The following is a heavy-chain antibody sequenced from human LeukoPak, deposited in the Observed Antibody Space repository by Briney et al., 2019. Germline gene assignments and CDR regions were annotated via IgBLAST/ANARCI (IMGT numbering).Heavy chain of an antibody. Sequence: GGSLRLSCAASGFTLKTYPMSWVRQAPGKGLEYVSTIDTSGSITYYSDSVKGRFAISRDISRNTLSLQMNSLRAEDTAVYYCAKRKNSGRSGIDYWGQGTLVTVSS. CDR3: AKRKNSGRSGIDY. V-gene: IGHV3-23*01. D-gene: IGHD1-26*01. J-gene: IGHJ4*02. CDR2: IDTSGSIT. CDR1: GFTLKTYP.